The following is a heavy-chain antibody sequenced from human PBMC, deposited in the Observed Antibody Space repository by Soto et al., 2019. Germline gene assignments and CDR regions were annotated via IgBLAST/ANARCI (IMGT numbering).Heavy chain of an antibody. CDR1: GGTFSTNP. Sequence: QVQLVQSGAEVKKPGSSVKVSCKASGGTFSTNPISWVRQAPGQGLEWMGGTGSGTGPGNHAQKFQGRLTITVDKSTSTVYMELSSISSEDTAVYYCARRDSGGFYRYFDSWGQGTLVTVSS. CDR3: ARRDSGGFYRYFDS. CDR2: TGSGTGPG. D-gene: IGHD2-15*01. V-gene: IGHV1-69*06. J-gene: IGHJ4*02.